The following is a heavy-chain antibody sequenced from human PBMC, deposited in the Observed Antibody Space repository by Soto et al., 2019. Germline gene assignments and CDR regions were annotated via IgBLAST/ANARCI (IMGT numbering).Heavy chain of an antibody. CDR3: ASETVRDAFDI. V-gene: IGHV3-30-3*01. J-gene: IGHJ3*02. D-gene: IGHD3-10*01. CDR2: ISYDGSNK. CDR1: GFTFSSYA. Sequence: PGGSLRLSCAASGFTFSSYAMHWVRQAPGKGLEWVAVISYDGSNKYYADSVKGRFTISRDNSKNTLYLQMNSLRAEDTAVYYCASETVRDAFDIWGQGTMVTVSS.